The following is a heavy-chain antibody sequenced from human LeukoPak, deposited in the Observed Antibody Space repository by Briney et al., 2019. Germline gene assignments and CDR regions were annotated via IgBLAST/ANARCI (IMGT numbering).Heavy chain of an antibody. V-gene: IGHV4-30-4*01. J-gene: IGHJ4*02. CDR2: IYYSGST. CDR1: GGSISSGDYY. Sequence: PSETLSLTCTVSGGSISSGDYYWSWIRQPPGKDLEWIGYIYYSGSTYYNPSLKSRVTISVDTSKNQFSLKLSSVTAADTAVYYCARSTVWFGEYSLLDYWGQGTLVTVSS. CDR3: ARSTVWFGEYSLLDY. D-gene: IGHD3-10*01.